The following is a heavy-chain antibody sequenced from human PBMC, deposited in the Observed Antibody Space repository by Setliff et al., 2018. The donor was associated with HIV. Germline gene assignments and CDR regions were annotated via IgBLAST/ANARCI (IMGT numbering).Heavy chain of an antibody. V-gene: IGHV1-2*06. CDR1: GYTFTSYA. J-gene: IGHJ6*03. Sequence: ASVKVSCKASGYTFTSYAISWVRQAPGQGLEWMGRINPNSGGTNHAQKFQGRVTMTRDMSISTAYMELRSLRSDDTAVYYCARDPGRGSSLYYMDVWGKGTTVTVSS. D-gene: IGHD6-6*01. CDR2: INPNSGGT. CDR3: ARDPGRGSSLYYMDV.